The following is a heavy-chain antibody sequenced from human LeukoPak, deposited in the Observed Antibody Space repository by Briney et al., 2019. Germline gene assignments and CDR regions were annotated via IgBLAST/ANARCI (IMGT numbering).Heavy chain of an antibody. J-gene: IGHJ3*02. Sequence: SETLYLTCTVSGDSISSGDYYWSWIRQPAGKGLEWIGRISSSGSTNYNPSLKSRVTISVDTSKNQFSLKLSSVTAADTAVYFCARGPYSYDSSGAFDIWGQGTMVTVSS. CDR3: ARGPYSYDSSGAFDI. CDR1: GDSISSGDYY. CDR2: ISSSGST. D-gene: IGHD3-22*01. V-gene: IGHV4-61*02.